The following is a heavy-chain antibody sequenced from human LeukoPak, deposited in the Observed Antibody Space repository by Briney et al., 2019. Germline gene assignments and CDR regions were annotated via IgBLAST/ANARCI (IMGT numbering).Heavy chain of an antibody. CDR3: ARWNTAMADY. CDR2: INPSGGST. D-gene: IGHD5-18*01. J-gene: IGHJ4*02. CDR1: GYTFTTYY. Sequence: GASVKVSRKASGYTFTTYYIHWVRQAPGQGLEWMGIINPSGGSTSYAQKFQGRVTMTRDTSTSTVYMELSSLRSEDTAVYYCARWNTAMADYWGQGTLVTVSS. V-gene: IGHV1-46*01.